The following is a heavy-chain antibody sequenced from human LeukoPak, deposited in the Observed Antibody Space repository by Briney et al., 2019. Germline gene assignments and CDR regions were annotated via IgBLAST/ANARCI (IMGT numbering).Heavy chain of an antibody. CDR3: VREREGSNSEH. V-gene: IGHV3-53*01. Sequence: GGSLRLSCAASGFTVSNNRLSWVRQAPGMGLEWVSTIYSDGNTYYLDSVKGRFTISRDGSKNTLYLQLNSLRTEDTAIYYCVREREGSNSEHWGQGTLVTVSS. J-gene: IGHJ1*01. CDR1: GFTVSNNR. D-gene: IGHD1-26*01. CDR2: IYSDGNT.